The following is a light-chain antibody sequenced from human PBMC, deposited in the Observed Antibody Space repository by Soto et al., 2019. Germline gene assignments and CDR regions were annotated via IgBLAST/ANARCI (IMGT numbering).Light chain of an antibody. CDR1: QSVSSN. CDR2: GPS. V-gene: IGKV3-15*01. J-gene: IGKJ2*01. CDR3: QQYNNWPGYT. Sequence: EIVMTQSPATLSVSPGERATLSCRASQSVSSNLAWYQQKPGQAPRLLIYGPSTRATGIPARFSGSGSGTEFTLTISSLRSEDFAVYYCQQYNNWPGYTFGQGTKLEIK.